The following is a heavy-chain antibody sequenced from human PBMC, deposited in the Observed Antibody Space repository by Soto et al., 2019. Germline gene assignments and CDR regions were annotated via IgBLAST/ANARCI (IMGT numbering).Heavy chain of an antibody. CDR3: AREGKTAGWFDP. V-gene: IGHV4-30-4*01. CDR1: GGSISSGDYY. J-gene: IGHJ5*02. Sequence: LSLTCTVSGGSISSGDYYWSWIRQPPGKGLEWIGYIYYSGSTYYNPSLKSRVTISVDTSKNQFSLKLSSVTAADTAVYYCAREGKTAGWFDPWGQGTLVTVSS. D-gene: IGHD2-21*02. CDR2: IYYSGST.